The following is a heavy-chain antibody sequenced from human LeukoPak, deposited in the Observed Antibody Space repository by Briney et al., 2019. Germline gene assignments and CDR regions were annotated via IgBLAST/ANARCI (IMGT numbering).Heavy chain of an antibody. CDR1: GFTFSSYS. D-gene: IGHD5-18*01. CDR3: ARINREPGYSSDY. J-gene: IGHJ4*02. Sequence: GGSLRLSCAASGFTFSSYSMNWVRQAPGKGLEWVSSISSSSSYIYYADSVKGRFTISRDNAKNSLYLQMNRLRAEDTAVYYCARINREPGYSSDYWGQGTLVTVSS. V-gene: IGHV3-21*01. CDR2: ISSSSSYI.